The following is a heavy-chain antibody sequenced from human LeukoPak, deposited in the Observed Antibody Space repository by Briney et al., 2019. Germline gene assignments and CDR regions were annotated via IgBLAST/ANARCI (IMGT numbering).Heavy chain of an antibody. Sequence: ASVKVSCKASGYTFTSYDINWVRQAPGQGLEWMGWISAYNGNTNYAQKLQGRVTMTTDTSTSTACMELRSLRSDDTAVYYCARDASPNDYGDLNWFDPWGQGTLVTVSS. D-gene: IGHD4-17*01. CDR1: GYTFTSYD. CDR2: ISAYNGNT. J-gene: IGHJ5*02. CDR3: ARDASPNDYGDLNWFDP. V-gene: IGHV1-18*01.